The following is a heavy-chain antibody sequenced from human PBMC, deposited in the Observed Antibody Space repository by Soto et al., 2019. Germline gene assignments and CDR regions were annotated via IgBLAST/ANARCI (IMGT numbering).Heavy chain of an antibody. J-gene: IGHJ3*02. D-gene: IGHD3-3*01. CDR3: ARGSITIFGVVSHLDI. CDR1: GYSFTSYW. Sequence: PGESLKISCKGSGYSFTSYWIGWVRQMPGKGLEWMGIIYPGDSDTRYSPSFQGQVTISADKSISTAYLQWSSLKASDTAMYYCARGSITIFGVVSHLDIWGQGTMVTVSS. CDR2: IYPGDSDT. V-gene: IGHV5-51*01.